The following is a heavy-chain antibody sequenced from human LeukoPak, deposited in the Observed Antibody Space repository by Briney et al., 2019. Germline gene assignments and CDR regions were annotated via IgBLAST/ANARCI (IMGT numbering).Heavy chain of an antibody. V-gene: IGHV4-59*01. J-gene: IGHJ4*02. CDR2: IYYSGST. CDR3: AREGSRTPFDF. D-gene: IGHD1/OR15-1a*01. CDR1: GGSISSYY. Sequence: SETLSLTCTVSGGSISSYYWSWIRQTPGKGLEWIGDIYYSGSTNYNPSLKSRVTISVNTSKNQFSLKLKSVTAADTAVYYCAREGSRTPFDFWGQGTLVTVSS.